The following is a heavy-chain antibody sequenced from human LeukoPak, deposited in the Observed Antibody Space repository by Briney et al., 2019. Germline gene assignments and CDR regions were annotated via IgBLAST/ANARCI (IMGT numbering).Heavy chain of an antibody. V-gene: IGHV3-21*01. CDR3: ARGYGSGWGVGY. J-gene: IGHJ4*02. CDR1: GFTFSSYE. CDR2: ISSSSSYI. D-gene: IGHD6-19*01. Sequence: GGSLRLSCAASGFTFSSYEMNWVRQAPGKGLEWVSSISSSSSYIYYADSVKGRFTISRDNAKNSLYLQMNSLKAEDTAVYYCARGYGSGWGVGYWGQGTLVTVSS.